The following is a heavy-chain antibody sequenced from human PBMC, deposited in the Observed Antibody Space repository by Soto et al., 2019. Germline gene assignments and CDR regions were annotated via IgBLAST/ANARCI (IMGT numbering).Heavy chain of an antibody. J-gene: IGHJ5*02. CDR3: ARLIQFRIAAAGTGGPWFDP. CDR2: IYYSGST. Sequence: SETLSLTCTVSGGSISSSSYYWGWIRQPPGKGLEWIGSIYYSGSTYYNPSLKSRVTISVDTSKNQFSLKLSSVTAADTAVYYCARLIQFRIAAAGTGGPWFDPWGQGTLVTVSS. V-gene: IGHV4-39*01. D-gene: IGHD6-13*01. CDR1: GGSISSSSYY.